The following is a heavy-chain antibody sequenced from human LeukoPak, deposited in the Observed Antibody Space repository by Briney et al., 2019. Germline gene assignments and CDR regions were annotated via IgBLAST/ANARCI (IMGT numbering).Heavy chain of an antibody. CDR1: GGSFSGYY. CDR2: INHSGGT. V-gene: IGHV4-34*01. D-gene: IGHD3-10*01. Sequence: SETLSLTCAVYGGSFSGYYWSWIRQPPGKGLEWIGEINHSGGTNYNPSLKSRVTISVDTSKNQFSLKLSSVTAADTAVYYCARVSFGESPPLAFDYGAREPWSPSPQ. J-gene: IGHJ4*02. CDR3: ARVSFGESPPLAFDY.